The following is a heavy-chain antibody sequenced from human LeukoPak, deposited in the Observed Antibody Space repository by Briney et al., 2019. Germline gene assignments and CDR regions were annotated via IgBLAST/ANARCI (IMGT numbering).Heavy chain of an antibody. D-gene: IGHD6-19*01. V-gene: IGHV1-69*05. CDR3: ARGPYSRGWYPDFDY. J-gene: IGHJ4*02. CDR1: VGTFSSYA. CDR2: IIPIFGTA. Sequence: ASVKVSCKASVGTFSSYAISWVRQAPGQGLEWMGRIIPIFGTANYAQKFQGRVTITTDESTSTAYMELSSLRSEDTAVYYCARGPYSRGWYPDFDYWGQGTLVTVSS.